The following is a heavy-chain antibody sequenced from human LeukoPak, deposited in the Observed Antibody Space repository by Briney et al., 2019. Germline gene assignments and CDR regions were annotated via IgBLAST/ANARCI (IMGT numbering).Heavy chain of an antibody. CDR1: GYTFTSYY. J-gene: IGHJ5*02. CDR3: ARDRRACTSCRSGWFDP. Sequence: ASVKVSCKASGYTFTSYYMHWVRQAPGQGLEWMGIINPSGGSTSYAQKFQGRVTMTRDTSTSTVYMELSSLRSEDTAVYYCARDRRACTSCRSGWFDPWGQGTLVTVSS. V-gene: IGHV1-46*01. CDR2: INPSGGST. D-gene: IGHD2-2*01.